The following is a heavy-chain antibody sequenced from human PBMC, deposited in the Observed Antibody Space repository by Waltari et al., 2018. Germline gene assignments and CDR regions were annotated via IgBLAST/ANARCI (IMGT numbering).Heavy chain of an antibody. CDR3: ARDRTAAAGPKGGMDV. CDR1: GFTFSSYW. Sequence: PGGSLRLSCAASGFTFSSYWMSWVSQAPGKGLEWVANIKQDGSEKYYVDSVKGRFTISRDNAKNSLYLQMNSLRAEDTAVYYCARDRTAAAGPKGGMDVWGQGTTVTVSS. CDR2: IKQDGSEK. J-gene: IGHJ6*02. D-gene: IGHD6-13*01. V-gene: IGHV3-7*01.